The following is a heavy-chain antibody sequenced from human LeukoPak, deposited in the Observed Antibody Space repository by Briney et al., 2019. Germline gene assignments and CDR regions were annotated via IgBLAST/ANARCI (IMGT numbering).Heavy chain of an antibody. Sequence: ASVKVSCKASGYTFSSYDINWVRQATGQGLEWMGWMNPNSGDRGYAQKFQGRVTITRNTSISTAYMELSSLRSDDTAVYYCARGGNSGWRTPNDDYWGQGTLVTVSS. CDR1: GYTFSSYD. D-gene: IGHD6-19*01. CDR2: MNPNSGDR. J-gene: IGHJ4*02. CDR3: ARGGNSGWRTPNDDY. V-gene: IGHV1-8*03.